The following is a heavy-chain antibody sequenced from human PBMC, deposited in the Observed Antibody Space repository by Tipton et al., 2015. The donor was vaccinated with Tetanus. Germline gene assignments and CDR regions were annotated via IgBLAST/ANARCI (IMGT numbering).Heavy chain of an antibody. CDR1: DGSFNAYY. CDR2: IKEDGSEK. Sequence: GLVKPSETLSLTCGVSDGSFNAYYWSWIRQTPGKGLEWVANIKEDGSEKYYVDSVKGRFTISRDNAKNSLLLEMSSLRVEDTAVYFCVSRYSNAWYYFDIWGQGTPVTVSS. CDR3: VSRYSNAWYYFDI. V-gene: IGHV3-7*03. D-gene: IGHD5-12*01. J-gene: IGHJ4*02.